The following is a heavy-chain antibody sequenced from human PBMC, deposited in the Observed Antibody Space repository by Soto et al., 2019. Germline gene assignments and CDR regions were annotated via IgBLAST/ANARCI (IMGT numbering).Heavy chain of an antibody. CDR2: IGTAGDT. V-gene: IGHV3-13*01. J-gene: IGHJ4*02. CDR1: GFTFSSYD. CDR3: AKDGGYYSSVSYFDY. D-gene: IGHD3-10*01. Sequence: GGSLRLSCAASGFTFSSYDMHWVRQATGRGLEWVSAIGTAGDTYYPGSVKGRFTISRDNSKNTLYLQMNSLRAEDTAVYYCAKDGGYYSSVSYFDYWGQGTLVTVSS.